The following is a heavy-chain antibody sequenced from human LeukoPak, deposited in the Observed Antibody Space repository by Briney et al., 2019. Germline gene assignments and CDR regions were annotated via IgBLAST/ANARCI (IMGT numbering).Heavy chain of an antibody. J-gene: IGHJ4*02. CDR2: INPNSGGT. D-gene: IGHD3-3*01. CDR1: GYTFTGCY. CDR3: ARMLYYDFWSGYYTAESYYFDY. V-gene: IGHV1-2*02. Sequence: ASVKVSCKASGYTFTGCYMHWVRQAPGQGLEWMGWINPNSGGTNYAQKLQGRVTMTTDTSTSTAYMELRSLRSDDTAVYYCARMLYYDFWSGYYTAESYYFDYWGQGTLVTVSS.